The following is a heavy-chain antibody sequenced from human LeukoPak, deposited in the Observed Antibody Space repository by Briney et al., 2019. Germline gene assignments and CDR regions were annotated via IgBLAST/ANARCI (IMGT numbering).Heavy chain of an antibody. CDR3: ARETILSYYYDSSGIDY. J-gene: IGHJ4*02. V-gene: IGHV4-61*02. D-gene: IGHD3-22*01. Sequence: SETLSLTCTVSGGSISSGSYYWSWIRQPAGKGLEWIGRIYTSGSTNYNPSLKSRVTISVDTSKNQFSLKLSSVTAADTAVYYCARETILSYYYDSSGIDYWGQGTLVTVSS. CDR1: GGSISSGSYY. CDR2: IYTSGST.